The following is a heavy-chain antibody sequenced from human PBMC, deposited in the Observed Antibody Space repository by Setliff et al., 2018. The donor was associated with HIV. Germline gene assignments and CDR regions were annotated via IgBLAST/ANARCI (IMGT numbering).Heavy chain of an antibody. CDR3: ARHKSQPYYFDY. V-gene: IGHV4-39*01. CDR1: GASISSSHYY. J-gene: IGHJ4*02. Sequence: SETLSLTCTVSGASISSSHYYWGWIRQPPGKGLEWIGSICNTGSIHYNPSLESRVTISVDTSKNQFSLKLSSVTAADTAVYYCARHKSQPYYFDYWGQGTLVTVSS. CDR2: ICNTGSI.